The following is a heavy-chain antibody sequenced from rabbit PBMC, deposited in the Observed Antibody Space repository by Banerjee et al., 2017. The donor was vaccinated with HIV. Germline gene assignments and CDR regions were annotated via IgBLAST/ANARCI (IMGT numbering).Heavy chain of an antibody. D-gene: IGHD1-1*01. Sequence: QSLEESGGDLVKPGASLTLTCTASGFSFGQDMCWVRQAPGKGLGWIGCIDTRYGNTYYASWAKGRFTISKPSSTTVTLQMTSLTAADTATYFCARDLGGLSDLWGPGTLVTVS. CDR1: GFSFGQD. CDR2: IDTRYGNT. J-gene: IGHJ4*01. V-gene: IGHV1S40*01. CDR3: ARDLGGLSDL.